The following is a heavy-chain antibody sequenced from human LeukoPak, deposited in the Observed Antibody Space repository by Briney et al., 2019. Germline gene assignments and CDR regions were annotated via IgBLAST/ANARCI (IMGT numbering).Heavy chain of an antibody. CDR3: ARASIEDAFDF. J-gene: IGHJ3*01. Sequence: GGSLRLSCAASGFTFSSYAMHWVRQAPGKGLEWVAVISYDGSNKYYADSVKGRFTISRDNSKNTLYLQMNSLGTEDTAVYYCARASIEDAFDFWGQGTMVTVSS. CDR2: ISYDGSNK. CDR1: GFTFSSYA. V-gene: IGHV3-30-3*01. D-gene: IGHD6-6*01.